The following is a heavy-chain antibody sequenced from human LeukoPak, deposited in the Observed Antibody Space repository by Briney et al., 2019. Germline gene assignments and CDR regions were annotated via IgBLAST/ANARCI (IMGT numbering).Heavy chain of an antibody. D-gene: IGHD5-18*01. CDR3: ARAATGYSYGYYY. CDR2: ISSDSTTI. CDR1: GFTFSDCN. Sequence: GGSLRLSCAASGFTFSDCNMNWVRQAPGKGLEWVSYISSDSTTIYYADSVKGRFTISRDNAKNSLYLQMNSLRAEDTAVYYCARAATGYSYGYYYWGQGTLVTVSS. J-gene: IGHJ4*02. V-gene: IGHV3-48*04.